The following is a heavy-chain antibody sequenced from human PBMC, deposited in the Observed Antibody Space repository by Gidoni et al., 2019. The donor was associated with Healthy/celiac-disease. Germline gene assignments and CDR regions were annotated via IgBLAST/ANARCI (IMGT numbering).Heavy chain of an antibody. CDR2: INLSGST. Sequence: QVQLQQWGAGLLKPSETLSLTCAVYVGSFSGDYWSWIRHPPGKGLEWIGEINLSGSTNYNPSLKSRVTIAVDTSKNQFSLKLSSVTAADTAVYYCARWDIVATTAYDYWGQGTLVTVSS. J-gene: IGHJ4*02. CDR3: ARWDIVATTAYDY. D-gene: IGHD5-12*01. V-gene: IGHV4-34*01. CDR1: VGSFSGDY.